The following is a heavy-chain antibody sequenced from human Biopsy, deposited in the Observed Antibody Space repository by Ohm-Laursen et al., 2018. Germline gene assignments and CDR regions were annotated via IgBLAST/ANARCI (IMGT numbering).Heavy chain of an antibody. Sequence: SLRLSCTASGFTFNNYGMQWVRQAPGKGLEWVAFIFYDGSNTYYADSVKDRFTISRDNSRDTLYLQMSSLRAEDTAVYYCAKARSGSSNSCYNYWGQGTLVIVSS. CDR2: IFYDGSNT. J-gene: IGHJ4*02. CDR3: AKARSGSSNSCYNY. CDR1: GFTFNNYG. V-gene: IGHV3-30*18. D-gene: IGHD2-2*02.